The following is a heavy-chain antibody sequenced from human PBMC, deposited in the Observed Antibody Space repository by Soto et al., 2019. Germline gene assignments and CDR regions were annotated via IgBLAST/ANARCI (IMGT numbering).Heavy chain of an antibody. CDR3: ARGDIVVRLFDI. V-gene: IGHV4-59*01. Sequence: QVQLQESGPGLVKPSETLSLTCTVSGGSISSYYWSWIRQPPGKGLEWIGYIYYSGSTNYNPSLKSRVIISVDTSKNQFSLKLSSVTAADTAVYYCARGDIVVRLFDIWGQGTMVTVSS. J-gene: IGHJ3*02. CDR2: IYYSGST. D-gene: IGHD2-2*01. CDR1: GGSISSYY.